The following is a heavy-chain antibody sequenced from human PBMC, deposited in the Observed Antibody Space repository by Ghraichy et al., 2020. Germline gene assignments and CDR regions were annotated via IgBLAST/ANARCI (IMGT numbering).Heavy chain of an antibody. D-gene: IGHD4-17*01. Sequence: SETLSLTCTVSGGSISSYYWSWIRQPPGKGLEWIGYIYYSGSTNYNPSLKSRVTISVDTSKNQFSLKLSSVTAADTAVYYCARSTVTTPPYYFDYWGQGTLVTVSS. CDR1: GGSISSYY. CDR3: ARSTVTTPPYYFDY. V-gene: IGHV4-59*01. J-gene: IGHJ4*02. CDR2: IYYSGST.